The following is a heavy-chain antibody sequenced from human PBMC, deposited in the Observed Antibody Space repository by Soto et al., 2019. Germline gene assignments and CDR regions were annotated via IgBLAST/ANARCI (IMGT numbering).Heavy chain of an antibody. CDR3: AKDCFSTVTRFHGWFDP. Sequence: EVQLLESGGGLVQPGGSLRLSCAASGFTFSNYAMSWVRQAPGKGLEWVSSISGNGGSAFYGDSVQGRFTMSRDNSKNTIYLQMNSLRAEDTAMYYCAKDCFSTVTRFHGWFDPWGQGTLVTVSS. V-gene: IGHV3-23*01. CDR2: ISGNGGSA. D-gene: IGHD4-17*01. J-gene: IGHJ5*02. CDR1: GFTFSNYA.